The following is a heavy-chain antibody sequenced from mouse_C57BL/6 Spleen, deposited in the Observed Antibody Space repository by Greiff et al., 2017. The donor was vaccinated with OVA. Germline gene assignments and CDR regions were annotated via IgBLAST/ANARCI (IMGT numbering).Heavy chain of an antibody. J-gene: IGHJ4*01. D-gene: IGHD1-1*01. CDR1: GFTFSDYG. Sequence: EVKVVESGGGLVKPGGSLKLSCAASGFTFSDYGMHWVRQAPEKGLEWVAYISSGSSTIYYADTVKGRFTISRDNAKNTLFLQMTSLRSEDTAMYYCAYYYGSSYDYAMDYWGQGTSVTVSS. CDR3: AYYYGSSYDYAMDY. CDR2: ISSGSSTI. V-gene: IGHV5-17*01.